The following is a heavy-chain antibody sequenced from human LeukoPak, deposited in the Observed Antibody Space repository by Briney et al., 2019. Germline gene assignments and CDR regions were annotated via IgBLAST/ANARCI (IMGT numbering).Heavy chain of an antibody. CDR2: IYSSGST. CDR1: GGSISSYY. D-gene: IGHD6-19*01. V-gene: IGHV4-4*07. J-gene: IGHJ5*02. CDR3: ARGVAGIAARGQFDP. Sequence: SETLSLTCFVSGGSISSYYXSXXXQPAXXXXXWXGRIYSSGSTNYNTXIKSRVTMSVDTSKNQFFLRLNSVTAADTAVYYCARGVAGIAARGQFDPWGQGILVTASS.